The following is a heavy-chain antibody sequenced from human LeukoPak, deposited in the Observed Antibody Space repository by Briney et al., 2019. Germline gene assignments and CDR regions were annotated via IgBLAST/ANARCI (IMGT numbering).Heavy chain of an antibody. D-gene: IGHD2-2*01. Sequence: PGGSLRLSCAASGFTFSSYWMNWARQPPGKGLEWIGEINHSGSTNYNPSLKSRVTISVDTSKNQFSLKLSSVTAADTAVYYCARVGYCSNPPRLCYGMDVWGQGTTVTVSS. CDR3: ARVGYCSNPPRLCYGMDV. J-gene: IGHJ6*02. CDR2: INHSGST. V-gene: IGHV4-34*01. CDR1: GFTFSSYW.